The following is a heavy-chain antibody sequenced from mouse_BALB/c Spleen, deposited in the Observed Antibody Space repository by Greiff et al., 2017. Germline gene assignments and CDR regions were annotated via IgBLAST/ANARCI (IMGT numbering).Heavy chain of an antibody. CDR1: GFTFRSYD. D-gene: IGHD2-3*01. Sequence: EVQLVESGAGLVQPGGSLKLSCAASGFTFRSYDMHWVRQGPEKGLEWVGYISSGSSTINYADTLKGRFTITADKPNNTPYLQLTSLRSEDTAMYYCARGAMIYDAMDYWGQGTSVTVSS. CDR3: ARGAMIYDAMDY. J-gene: IGHJ4*01. CDR2: ISSGSSTI. V-gene: IGHV5-17*02.